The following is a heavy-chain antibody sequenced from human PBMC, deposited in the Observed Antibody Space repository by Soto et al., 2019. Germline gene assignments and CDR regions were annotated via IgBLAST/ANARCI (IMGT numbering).Heavy chain of an antibody. J-gene: IGHJ4*02. CDR3: ARAVALPGLFYFDF. Sequence: QVQLQESGPRLVRPSETLSLTCAVSGGSISSTHSWSWVRQPPGKGLKWIAEIYHSGSTNYNPSLKSRATISVDKSKNQFSLKLNSVTAADTAVYFCARAVALPGLFYFDFWGQGTLVTVSS. D-gene: IGHD2-21*01. CDR2: IYHSGST. V-gene: IGHV4-4*02. CDR1: GGSISSTHS.